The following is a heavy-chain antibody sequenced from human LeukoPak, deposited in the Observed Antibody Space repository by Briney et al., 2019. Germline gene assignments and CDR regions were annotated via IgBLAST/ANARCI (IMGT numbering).Heavy chain of an antibody. D-gene: IGHD6-13*01. J-gene: IGHJ4*02. CDR2: INHSGST. V-gene: IGHV4-34*01. CDR3: ARGRFGSSWYDY. CDR1: GGSFSGYY. Sequence: SETLSLTXAVYGGSFSGYYWSWIRQPPGKGLEWIGEINHSGSTNYNPSLKSRVTISVDTSKNQFSLKLSSVTAADTAVYYCARGRFGSSWYDYWGQGTLVTVSS.